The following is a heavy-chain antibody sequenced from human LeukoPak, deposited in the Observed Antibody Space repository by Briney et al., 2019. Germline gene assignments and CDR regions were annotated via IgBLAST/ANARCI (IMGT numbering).Heavy chain of an antibody. CDR1: GLTASHNVNNA. Sequence: GGSLRLSCAASGLTASHNVNNAMSWVRHAPGKGLEWVSGITTSGSTYYADSVKGRFTISRENSNNTLYLPMDSLRAEDTAVYYCAKAPVWNYYYGLDVWGQGTLISVSS. D-gene: IGHD2-21*01. J-gene: IGHJ6*02. V-gene: IGHV3-23*01. CDR2: ITTSGST. CDR3: AKAPVWNYYYGLDV.